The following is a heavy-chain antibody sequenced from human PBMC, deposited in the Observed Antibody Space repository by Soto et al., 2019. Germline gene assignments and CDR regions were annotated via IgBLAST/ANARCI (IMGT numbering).Heavy chain of an antibody. V-gene: IGHV3-23*01. CDR2: FSGSGGST. D-gene: IGHD6-13*01. Sequence: EVQLLESGGGLVQRGGSLRLSCAASGFTFSSYAMSWVRQAPGKGLERVSAFSGSGGSTYYADSVKGRFTISRDTSNTPLNQHMNSLRAANKRVDNCANVGSRSWYYYDAMDVWGEGTTVTVSS. CDR3: ANVGSRSWYYYDAMDV. CDR1: GFTFSSYA. J-gene: IGHJ6*04.